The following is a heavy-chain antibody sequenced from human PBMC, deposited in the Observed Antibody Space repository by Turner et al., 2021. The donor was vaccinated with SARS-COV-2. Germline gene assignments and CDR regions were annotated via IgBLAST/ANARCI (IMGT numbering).Heavy chain of an antibody. J-gene: IGHJ6*02. CDR3: AGEEVVFGASHTLYYDGMDV. Sequence: QLQLQASGPGLVKPSETLSLTCTVSGGSISSSSYYWGWIRQPPGKGLEWIGSIYYSGSTYYNPSLKDRVTISVDTSKNQFALKLSSVTAADTGVYYCAGEEVVFGASHTLYYDGMDVWGQGTTVTVSS. D-gene: IGHD1-26*01. CDR1: GGSISSSSYY. CDR2: IYYSGST. V-gene: IGHV4-39*01.